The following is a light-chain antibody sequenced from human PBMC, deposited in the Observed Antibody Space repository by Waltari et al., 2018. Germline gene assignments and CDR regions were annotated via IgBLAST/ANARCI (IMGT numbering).Light chain of an antibody. CDR3: CSYAGSSTVK. CDR2: AAS. V-gene: IGLV2-23*01. J-gene: IGLJ2*01. Sequence: QSALTQPASVSGSPGQSITISCTGTSSDVGSYKLVSWYQQPPGKAPRLMIYAASNRPSGSSNRFSGSKSGNTASLTISGLQAEDEAAYYCCSYAGSSTVKFGEGTYLTVL. CDR1: SSDVGSYKL.